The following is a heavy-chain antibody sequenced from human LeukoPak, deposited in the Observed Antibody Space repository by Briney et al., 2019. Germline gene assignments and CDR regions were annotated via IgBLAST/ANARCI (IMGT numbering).Heavy chain of an antibody. Sequence: GGSLRLSCVASGFTFGKYWMSWVRQAPGKGLEWVANIKLDGSEKNYVDSVKGRFTISRDNTKNSLYLQMNSLRAEDTGVYYCDGGTGWVSNLGGGQGTLVIVSS. CDR3: DGGTGWVSNLG. CDR2: IKLDGSEK. J-gene: IGHJ4*02. D-gene: IGHD6-19*01. CDR1: GFTFGKYW. V-gene: IGHV3-7*03.